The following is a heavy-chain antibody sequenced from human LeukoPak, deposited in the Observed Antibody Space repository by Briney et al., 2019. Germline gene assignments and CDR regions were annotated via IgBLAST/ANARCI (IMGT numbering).Heavy chain of an antibody. V-gene: IGHV4-39*07. D-gene: IGHD7-27*01. CDR2: IYYSGST. Sequence: SETLSLTCTVSGGSISSSSYYWGWIRQPPGKGLEWIGSIYYSGSTYYNPSLKSRVTISVDTSKNQFSLKLSSVTAADTAVYYCARDGDWGNGRFPDWGQGTLVTVSS. CDR3: ARDGDWGNGRFPD. J-gene: IGHJ4*02. CDR1: GGSISSSSYY.